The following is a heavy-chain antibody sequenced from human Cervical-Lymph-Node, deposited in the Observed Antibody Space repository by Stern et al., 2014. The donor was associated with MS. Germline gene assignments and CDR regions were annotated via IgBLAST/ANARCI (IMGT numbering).Heavy chain of an antibody. J-gene: IGHJ4*01. V-gene: IGHV4-59*08. Sequence: VQLVESGPGLVKPSETLSLKCVVSGASITSNHWSWIRQSPGKGLEWIGNVHYTGSTSYNPALQRRVTTAIETSKKQFSLSLRSVTAADTAVYFCASCDGYSFASWGQEPWSPSPQ. CDR1: GASITSNH. D-gene: IGHD4-17*01. CDR3: ASCDGYSFAS. CDR2: VHYTGST.